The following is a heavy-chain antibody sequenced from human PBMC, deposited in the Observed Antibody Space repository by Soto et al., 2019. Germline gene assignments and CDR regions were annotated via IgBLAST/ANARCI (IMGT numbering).Heavy chain of an antibody. V-gene: IGHV3-30-3*01. CDR2: ISYDGSNK. CDR3: ARDRSGWFDEIMYYFDY. D-gene: IGHD6-19*01. CDR1: GFTFSSYA. Sequence: GGSLRLSCAASGFTFSSYAMHWVRQAPGKGLEWVAVISYDGSNKYYADSVKGRFTISRDNSKNTLYLQMNSLRAEDTAVYYCARDRSGWFDEIMYYFDYWGQGTLVTVSS. J-gene: IGHJ4*02.